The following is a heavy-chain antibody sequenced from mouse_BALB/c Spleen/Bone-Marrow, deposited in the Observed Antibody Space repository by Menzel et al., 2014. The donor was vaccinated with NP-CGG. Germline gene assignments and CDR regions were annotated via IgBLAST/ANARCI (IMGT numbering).Heavy chain of an antibody. V-gene: IGHV1S81*02. CDR2: INPSNGGN. CDR1: GYTLTSYY. J-gene: IGHJ4*01. Sequence: VQLQQSGAELLKPGASVKLSCKASGYTLTSYYMYCAKQRPGQGLEWFGEINPSNGGNNFNEKFKNKATLTVDKSSSTAYMQLSSLTSEDSAVYYCSRGRRDALDYWGQGTSVTVSS. CDR3: SRGRRDALDY.